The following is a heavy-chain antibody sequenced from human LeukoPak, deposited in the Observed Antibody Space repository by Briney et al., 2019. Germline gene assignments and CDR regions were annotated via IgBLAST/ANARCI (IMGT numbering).Heavy chain of an antibody. CDR2: ISGSGGST. J-gene: IGHJ6*02. Sequence: GGSLRLSCAASGFTFSSYVMTWVRQAPGKGLEWVSAISGSGGSTYYADSVKGRFTISRDNSKNTLYLQMNSLRAEDTAVYYCAKGGYYSYYYYYGMDVWGQGTTVTVSS. D-gene: IGHD3-22*01. CDR1: GFTFSSYV. V-gene: IGHV3-23*01. CDR3: AKGGYYSYYYYYGMDV.